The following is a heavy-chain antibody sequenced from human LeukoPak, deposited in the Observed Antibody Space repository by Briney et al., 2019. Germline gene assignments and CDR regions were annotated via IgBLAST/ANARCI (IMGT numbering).Heavy chain of an antibody. CDR2: IQSKTDGGTT. Sequence: GGSPRLSCAASGFTFSNTWMNWVRQSPGKGREWVGRIQSKTDGGTTGYAAPVKGRFTISRDDSKTTLYLQMNSLKTEDTAVYYCATLTVRGVINIWGQGTLVTVSS. CDR3: ATLTVRGVINI. CDR1: GFTFSNTW. J-gene: IGHJ4*02. V-gene: IGHV3-15*01. D-gene: IGHD3-10*01.